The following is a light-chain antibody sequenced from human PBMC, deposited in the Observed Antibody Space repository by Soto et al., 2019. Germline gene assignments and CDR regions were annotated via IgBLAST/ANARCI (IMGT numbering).Light chain of an antibody. V-gene: IGLV2-14*01. CDR1: SSDVGDYNY. Sequence: QSALTQPASVSGSPGQSITISCTGTSSDVGDYNYVSWYQQHPGKAPKLMIYGVTNRPSGVSNRFSGSKSGNTASLTISGLQAEDEADYYCSSYTGSNTWVFGGGTKLTVL. CDR3: SSYTGSNTWV. CDR2: GVT. J-gene: IGLJ3*02.